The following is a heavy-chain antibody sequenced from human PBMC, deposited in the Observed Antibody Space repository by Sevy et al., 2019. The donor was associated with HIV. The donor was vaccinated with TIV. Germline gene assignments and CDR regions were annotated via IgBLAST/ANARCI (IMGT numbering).Heavy chain of an antibody. CDR1: GFTFSVYA. D-gene: IGHD3-10*01. J-gene: IGHJ1*01. CDR2: VSTSGDNT. Sequence: GGSLRLSCAASGFTFSVYAMSWVRQAPGRGLEWVSAVSTSGDNTYYADSVKGRLTISRDNSKNMLYQQMNSLRVEDTAVYYCAKGGYGSETYYNVVKHWRQGTLVTDSS. CDR3: AKGGYGSETYYNVVKH. V-gene: IGHV3-23*01.